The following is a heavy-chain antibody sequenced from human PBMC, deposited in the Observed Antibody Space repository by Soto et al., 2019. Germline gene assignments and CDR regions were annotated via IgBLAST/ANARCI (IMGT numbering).Heavy chain of an antibody. D-gene: IGHD5-12*01. CDR2: IYPGDSDT. CDR3: ARLAGYSGYDFSRHFDY. J-gene: IGHJ4*02. CDR1: GYSFTSYW. V-gene: IGHV5-51*01. Sequence: GESLKISCKGSGYSFTSYWIGWVRQMPGKGLEWMGIIYPGDSDTRYSPSFQGQVTISADKSISTAYLQWSSLKASDTAMYYCARLAGYSGYDFSRHFDYWGQGTLVTVSS.